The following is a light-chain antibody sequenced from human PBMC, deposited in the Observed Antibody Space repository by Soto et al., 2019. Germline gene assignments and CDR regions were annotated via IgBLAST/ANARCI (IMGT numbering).Light chain of an antibody. Sequence: EIVLTQSPATLSLSPGERATLSCRASEGVSNYLAWHQQKPGQAPRLLIYDASNRATGIPARFSGSGSGPDFTLTISSLEAEVFAVYYCPPRSVVVPFGQRTRLQIK. CDR2: DAS. V-gene: IGKV3-11*01. J-gene: IGKJ5*01. CDR3: PPRSVVVP. CDR1: EGVSNY.